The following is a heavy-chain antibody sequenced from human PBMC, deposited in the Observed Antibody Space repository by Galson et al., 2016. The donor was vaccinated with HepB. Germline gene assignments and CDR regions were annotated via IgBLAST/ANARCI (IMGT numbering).Heavy chain of an antibody. V-gene: IGHV1-46*01. CDR1: GYTFSSYY. CDR2: INPSDGFT. CDR3: ARGADSGYDSGDF. Sequence: SVKVSCKASGYTFSSYYMHWVRQAPGQGLEWMGIINPSDGFTTYAQKSQGRVTMTRDTSTSTVYMELSSLRSEDTAVYYCARGADSGYDSGDFWGQGTLVTGSS. J-gene: IGHJ4*02. D-gene: IGHD5-12*01.